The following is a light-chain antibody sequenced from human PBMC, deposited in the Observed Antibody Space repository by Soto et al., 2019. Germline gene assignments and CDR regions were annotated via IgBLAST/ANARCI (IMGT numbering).Light chain of an antibody. CDR2: EGS. CDR1: SGDVGNYNL. V-gene: IGLV2-23*01. Sequence: QSALTQPASVSGSPGQSITISCTGTSGDVGNYNLVSWYQQHPGKAPKLMIYEGSKRPSGVSNRFSGSKSGNTASLTISILQAEDEADYYCCSYAGSSTYVFGTGTKVTVL. CDR3: CSYAGSSTYV. J-gene: IGLJ1*01.